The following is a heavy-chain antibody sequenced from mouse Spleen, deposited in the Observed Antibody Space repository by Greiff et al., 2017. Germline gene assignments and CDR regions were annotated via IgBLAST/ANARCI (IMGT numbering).Heavy chain of an antibody. Sequence: VQLQQSGPELVRPGASVKISCKAPGYNFTSHWMQWVRQRPGQGLEWIGELFPGSGSTYYNEKFKGKATLTVDTSSSTADMQLSSLTSEDSSVYFCARPAPDGYPAWFAYWGQGTLVTVSA. J-gene: IGHJ3*01. CDR1: GYNFTSHW. CDR2: LFPGSGST. CDR3: ARPAPDGYPAWFAY. D-gene: IGHD2-3*01. V-gene: IGHV1-56*01.